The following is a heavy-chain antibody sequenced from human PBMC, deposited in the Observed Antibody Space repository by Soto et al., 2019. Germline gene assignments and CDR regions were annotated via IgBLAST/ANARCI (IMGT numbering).Heavy chain of an antibody. J-gene: IGHJ5*02. CDR3: AIMETFGSLTWFAP. Sequence: QVQLVLAGAEVREPGASVKVSCKASGYSFTNNDVSWVRQATGQGLEWTRWMNPGSGDTGYEQKCQGRVTITRDISIATAYMELSSLRSDYTAIYYCAIMETFGSLTWFAPGGQGTLVTVSS. D-gene: IGHD2-8*01. V-gene: IGHV1-8*01. CDR1: GYSFTNND. CDR2: MNPGSGDT.